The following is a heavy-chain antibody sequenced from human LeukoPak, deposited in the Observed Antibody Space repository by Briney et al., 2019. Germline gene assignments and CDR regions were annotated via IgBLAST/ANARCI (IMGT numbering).Heavy chain of an antibody. Sequence: SGPTLVKPTQTLTLTCTFSGFSLSTSGVALGWIRQPPGKALEWLALIYWDDDKRYSPSLKSRLTITKDTSKNQVVLTMTNMDPVDTATYYCAHSSNSGAARFGFDYWGQGTLVTVSS. V-gene: IGHV2-5*02. D-gene: IGHD6-6*01. CDR1: GFSLSTSGVA. CDR2: IYWDDDK. CDR3: AHSSNSGAARFGFDY. J-gene: IGHJ4*02.